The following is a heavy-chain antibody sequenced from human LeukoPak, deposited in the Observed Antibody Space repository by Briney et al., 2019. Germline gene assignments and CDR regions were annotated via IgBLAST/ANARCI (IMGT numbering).Heavy chain of an antibody. D-gene: IGHD3-22*01. CDR1: GFTFSSYS. Sequence: GGSLRLSCAASGFTFSSYSMNWVRQAPGKGLEWVSYISSSSSTIYYADSVKGRFTISRDNAKNSLYLQMNSLRDEDTAVYYCARSLTHYYDSSGYPGALDYWGQGTLVTVSS. V-gene: IGHV3-48*02. CDR2: ISSSSSTI. J-gene: IGHJ4*02. CDR3: ARSLTHYYDSSGYPGALDY.